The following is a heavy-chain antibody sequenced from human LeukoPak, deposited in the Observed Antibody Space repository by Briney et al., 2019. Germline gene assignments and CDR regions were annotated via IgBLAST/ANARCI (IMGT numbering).Heavy chain of an antibody. CDR2: ISVSGGST. J-gene: IGHJ4*02. CDR1: GFTFSSYA. Sequence: PGRSLRLSCAVSGFTFSSYAMSWVRHPPGKGLELVSAISVSGGSTYYADSVKGRFTISTDNSKNTLYLQMNSLRAEDTAVYYCAKDGYSSGWYFGYWGQGTLVNVSS. V-gene: IGHV3-23*01. CDR3: AKDGYSSGWYFGY. D-gene: IGHD6-19*01.